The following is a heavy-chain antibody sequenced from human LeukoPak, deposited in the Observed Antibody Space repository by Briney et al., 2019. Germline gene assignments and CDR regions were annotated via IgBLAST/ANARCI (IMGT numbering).Heavy chain of an antibody. D-gene: IGHD6-13*01. V-gene: IGHV4-61*02. CDR2: IYTSGST. J-gene: IGHJ6*02. CDR3: ARDRIAAAGTYYGMDV. Sequence: PSQTLSLTCTVSGGSISSGNYWSWIRQPAGKGLEWIGRIYTSGSTNYNPSLKSRATISVDTSKNQFSLKLSSVTAADTAVYYCARDRIAAAGTYYGMDVWGQGTTVTVSS. CDR1: GGSISSGNY.